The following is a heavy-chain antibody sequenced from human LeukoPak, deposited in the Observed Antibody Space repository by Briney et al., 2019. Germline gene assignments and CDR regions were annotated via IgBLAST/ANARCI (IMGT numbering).Heavy chain of an antibody. V-gene: IGHV3-23*01. D-gene: IGHD5-12*01. Sequence: GGSLRLSCAASGFTFSSYSMNWVRQAPGKGLEWVSAISGSGGSTYYADSVKGRFTISRDNSKNTLYLQMNSLRAEDTAVYYCASDVDIVATVFDYWGQGTLVTVSS. CDR3: ASDVDIVATVFDY. J-gene: IGHJ4*02. CDR1: GFTFSSYS. CDR2: ISGSGGST.